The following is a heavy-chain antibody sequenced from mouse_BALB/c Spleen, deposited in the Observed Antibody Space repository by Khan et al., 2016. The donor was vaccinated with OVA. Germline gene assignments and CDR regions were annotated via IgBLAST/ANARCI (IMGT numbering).Heavy chain of an antibody. J-gene: IGHJ2*01. D-gene: IGHD2-3*01. CDR2: IYPGTGST. CDR3: GRSDDGNFDY. CDR1: GYIFTSYW. V-gene: IGHV1S132*01. Sequence: QVQLQQSGVELVRPGASVKLSCKTSGYIFTSYWIHWVKQRSGQGLEWIARIYPGTGSTYYNEKFKGKATLTADTSSSTAYMQLSSLKSEDSAVHFCGRSDDGNFDYWGQGTTLTVSS.